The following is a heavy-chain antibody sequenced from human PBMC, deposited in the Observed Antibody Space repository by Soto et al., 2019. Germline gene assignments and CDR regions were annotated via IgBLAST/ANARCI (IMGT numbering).Heavy chain of an antibody. CDR2: IWYDGSNK. Sequence: QVQLVESGGGVVQPGRSLRLSCAASGFTFSTYGMHWVRQAPGKGLEWVAVIWYDGSNKYYTDSVKGRFTISRDNSKNTLYLQMNSLRAEDTAVYYCARGGFGSSSWYQRRWGYGMDVWGTGTTVTVSS. V-gene: IGHV3-33*01. CDR1: GFTFSTYG. D-gene: IGHD6-13*01. CDR3: ARGGFGSSSWYQRRWGYGMDV. J-gene: IGHJ6*04.